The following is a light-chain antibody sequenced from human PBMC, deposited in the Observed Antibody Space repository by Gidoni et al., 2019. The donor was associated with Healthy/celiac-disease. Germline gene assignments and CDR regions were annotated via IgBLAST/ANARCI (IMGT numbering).Light chain of an antibody. CDR3: QQYGNLPRRT. J-gene: IGKJ1*01. CDR1: QDISNY. CDR2: DAS. Sequence: DTQMPPSPSSLSASVGDSVTITCQTNQDISNYLNWYQQKPGKAPKLLIYDASNMETGVPSWFSGSGSGTDFTFTISSLQPEDIATYYCQQYGNLPRRTFGQGTKVEIK. V-gene: IGKV1-33*01.